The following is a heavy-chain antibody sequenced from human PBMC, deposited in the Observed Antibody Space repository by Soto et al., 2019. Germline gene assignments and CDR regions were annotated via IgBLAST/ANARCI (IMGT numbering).Heavy chain of an antibody. CDR3: ARGSWDDVSGHYYMDV. CDR2: TYYRSKWYS. D-gene: IGHD1-1*01. J-gene: IGHJ6*03. V-gene: IGHV6-1*01. Sequence: SQTLSLTCDISGDSVSSNSAAWNWIRQTPSRGLEWLGRTYYRSKWYSNYAISVKSRVTVNPDTFKNQFPLQLNSVTPEDTAVYYCARGSWDDVSGHYYMDVWGKGTTVTVSS. CDR1: GDSVSSNSAA.